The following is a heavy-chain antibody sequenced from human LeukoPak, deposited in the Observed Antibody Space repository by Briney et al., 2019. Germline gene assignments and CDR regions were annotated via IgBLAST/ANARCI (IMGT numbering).Heavy chain of an antibody. Sequence: SHTLSLTCTVSGDSISSGNYYWRWIRKPAGKGLEWIWRIYTSGSTNYNPYLKSRVTMSVDTSKIQFSLNLTCMTAADTAVYYCAKSGGYGLIDYWGQGTLVTVSS. J-gene: IGHJ4*01. CDR1: GDSISSGNYY. D-gene: IGHD1-26*01. V-gene: IGHV4-61*02. CDR2: IYTSGST. CDR3: AKSGGYGLIDY.